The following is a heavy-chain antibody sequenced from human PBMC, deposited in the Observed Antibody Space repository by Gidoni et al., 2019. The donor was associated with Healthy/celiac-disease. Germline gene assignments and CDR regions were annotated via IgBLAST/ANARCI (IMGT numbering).Heavy chain of an antibody. CDR3: ARENGIVATPYFDY. V-gene: IGHV3-30-3*01. Sequence: RSLRLACAASGFTFSSYAMHWVRQAQGKDLEWVAVISYDGSNKSYAASVKGRFTISRDNSKNTLYLQMNSLRAEDTAVYYCARENGIVATPYFDYWGQGTLVTVSS. J-gene: IGHJ4*02. CDR2: ISYDGSNK. CDR1: GFTFSSYA. D-gene: IGHD5-12*01.